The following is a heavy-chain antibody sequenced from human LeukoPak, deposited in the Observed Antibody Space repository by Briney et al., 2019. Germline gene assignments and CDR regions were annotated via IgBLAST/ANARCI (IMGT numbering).Heavy chain of an antibody. V-gene: IGHV3-53*01. CDR3: VRDYFSDTDGYSEHYLDI. CDR1: GVSVWDNY. Sequence: RGSLRLSCEASGVSVWDNYMTWVRQAPGKGLECVSVLYRGGSTIYAASVRGRFTIYRDRDNNTLYLQMNDLRAEDTAVYYCVRDYFSDTDGYSEHYLDIWGQGTLVTVSS. J-gene: IGHJ4*02. D-gene: IGHD3-22*01. CDR2: LYRGGST.